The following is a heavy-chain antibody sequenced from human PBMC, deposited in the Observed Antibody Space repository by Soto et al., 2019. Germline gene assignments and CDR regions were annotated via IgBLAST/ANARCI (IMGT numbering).Heavy chain of an antibody. CDR3: AKDSWELLQFDY. Sequence: PGGSLRLSCAASGFTFSTYAMGWVRQAPGKGLEWVSAISGSGGSTYYTDSVKGRFTISRDKSKNTLYLQMNSLRAEDTAVYYCAKDSWELLQFDYWGQGTLVTVSS. D-gene: IGHD1-26*01. CDR2: ISGSGGST. J-gene: IGHJ4*02. V-gene: IGHV3-23*01. CDR1: GFTFSTYA.